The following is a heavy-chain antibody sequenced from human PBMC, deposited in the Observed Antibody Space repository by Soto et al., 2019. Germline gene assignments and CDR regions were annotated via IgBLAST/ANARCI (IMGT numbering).Heavy chain of an antibody. J-gene: IGHJ4*02. CDR3: ARDRRDGHKRYFEF. D-gene: IGHD3-9*01. V-gene: IGHV4-59*01. CDR1: DVSITSYW. Sequence: SDTLSLTCTVSDVSITSYWWSWIRQTPGKGLDWIGSISFSGATYSNPSLKGRAALSVDTSENHLSLTLNSVTSADTAVYFCARDRRDGHKRYFEFWGQGTQVTVSS. CDR2: ISFSGAT.